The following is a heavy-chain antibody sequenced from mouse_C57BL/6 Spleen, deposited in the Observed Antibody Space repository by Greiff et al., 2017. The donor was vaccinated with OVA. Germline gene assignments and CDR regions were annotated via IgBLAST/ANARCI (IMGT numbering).Heavy chain of an antibody. D-gene: IGHD1-1*01. V-gene: IGHV1-80*01. CDR2: IYPGDGDT. Sequence: QVQLQQSGAELVKPGASVKISCKASGYAFSSYWMNWVKQRPGKGLEWIGQIYPGDGDTNYNGQFKGKATLTADKSSSTAYMQLSSLTSEDSAVYFCARSPLTTVVATDYAMDYWGQGTSVTVSS. CDR3: ARSPLTTVVATDYAMDY. J-gene: IGHJ4*01. CDR1: GYAFSSYW.